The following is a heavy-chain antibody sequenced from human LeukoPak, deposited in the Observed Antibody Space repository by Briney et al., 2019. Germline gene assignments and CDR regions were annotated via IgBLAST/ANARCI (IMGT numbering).Heavy chain of an antibody. CDR1: GGSISSGDYY. J-gene: IGHJ6*03. V-gene: IGHV4-30-4*08. CDR2: IYYSGST. CDR3: ASTGGWYGGYYYYMDV. Sequence: SETLSLTCTVSGGSISSGDYYWSWIRQPPGKGLEWIGYIYYSGSTYYNPSLKSRVTISVDTSKSQFSLKLSSVTAADTAVYYCASTGGWYGGYYYYMDVWGKGTTVTVSS. D-gene: IGHD6-19*01.